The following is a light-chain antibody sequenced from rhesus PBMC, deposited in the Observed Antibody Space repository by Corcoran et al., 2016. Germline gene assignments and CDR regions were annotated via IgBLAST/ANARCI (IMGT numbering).Light chain of an antibody. CDR2: DAS. CDR1: QGISSY. J-gene: IGKJ4*01. Sequence: DIQLTQSPSSLSASVGDRVTITCRASQGISSYLAWYQQKSGKAPKLLINDASNLQSGDPSRLSGIGSWTDFTLTICSLQPEDFATYYCPQRTSYPLTFGGGTKVEIK. CDR3: PQRTSYPLT. V-gene: IGKV1-38*01.